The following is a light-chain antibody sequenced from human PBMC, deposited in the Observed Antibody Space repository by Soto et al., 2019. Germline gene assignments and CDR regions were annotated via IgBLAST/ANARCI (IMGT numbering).Light chain of an antibody. V-gene: IGKV3-20*01. CDR1: QSVNSNY. Sequence: EIVLTQSPGTLSLSPGERATLSCRVSQSVNSNYLAWYHQKPGQAPRLLIYGTSSRATGIPDRFSGSGSGTDFTLTISRLEPEDFAVYYCQQYGSSPLYTFGQGTKLEIK. J-gene: IGKJ2*01. CDR3: QQYGSSPLYT. CDR2: GTS.